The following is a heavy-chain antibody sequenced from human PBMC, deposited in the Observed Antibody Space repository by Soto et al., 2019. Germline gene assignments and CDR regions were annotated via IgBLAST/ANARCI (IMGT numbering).Heavy chain of an antibody. D-gene: IGHD3-10*02. CDR3: ARNLCSGSYPNRFDP. V-gene: IGHV4-59*01. Sequence: SETLSLTGTVSGGSISIYYWSWIRQPPGKGLEWIGYIYYSGSTNYNPSLKGRVTISVDTSKNQFSLMLSSVTAADTAVYYCARNLCSGSYPNRFDPWGQGTLVTVSS. J-gene: IGHJ5*02. CDR2: IYYSGST. CDR1: GGSISIYY.